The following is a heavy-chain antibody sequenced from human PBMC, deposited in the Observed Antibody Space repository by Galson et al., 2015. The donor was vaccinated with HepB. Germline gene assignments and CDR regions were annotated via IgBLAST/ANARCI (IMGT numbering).Heavy chain of an antibody. J-gene: IGHJ5*02. CDR2: ISATGTTI. CDR3: ARDSRATFGEPNWFDP. D-gene: IGHD3-3*01. CDR1: GFTVSSYN. V-gene: IGHV3-48*03. Sequence: SLRLSCAASGFTVSSYNMNWVRQAPGKGLDWISYISATGTTIDYADSVKGRFIISRDNAKNSLYLQMNSQRVEDTAVYYCARDSRATFGEPNWFDPWGQGTLVIVSS.